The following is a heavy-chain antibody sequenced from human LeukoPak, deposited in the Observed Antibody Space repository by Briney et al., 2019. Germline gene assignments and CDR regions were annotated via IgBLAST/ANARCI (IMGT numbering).Heavy chain of an antibody. D-gene: IGHD3-3*01. CDR3: ATPVGLLRFLEWAFDY. CDR1: GYTLTELS. J-gene: IGHJ4*02. Sequence: ASVKVSCKVSGYTLTELSMHWVRQAPGKGLEWMGGFDPEDGETIYAQKFQGRVTITADTSTDTAYMELSSQRSEDTAVYYCATPVGLLRFLEWAFDYWGQGTLVTVSS. V-gene: IGHV1-24*01. CDR2: FDPEDGET.